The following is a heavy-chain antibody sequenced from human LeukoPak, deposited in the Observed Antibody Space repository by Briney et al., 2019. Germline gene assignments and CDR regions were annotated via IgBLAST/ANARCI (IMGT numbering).Heavy chain of an antibody. Sequence: GGSLRLSCAASGFTFSSYAMHWVRQAPGKGLEWVSHISSSSSTIYYADSVKGRFTISRDNAKNSLYLQMNSLRAEDTAVYYCARDPGYCSRTSCSLPKRGLGVSDDYWGQGTLVTVSS. CDR3: ARDPGYCSRTSCSLPKRGLGVSDDY. CDR1: GFTFSSYA. CDR2: ISSSSSTI. V-gene: IGHV3-48*01. J-gene: IGHJ4*02. D-gene: IGHD2-2*01.